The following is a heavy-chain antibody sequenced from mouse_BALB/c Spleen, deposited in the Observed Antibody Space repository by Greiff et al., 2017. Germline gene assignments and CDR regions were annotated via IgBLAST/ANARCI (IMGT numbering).Heavy chain of an antibody. CDR1: GFSLTSYG. J-gene: IGHJ4*01. V-gene: IGHV2-9*02. Sequence: VNLVESGPGLVAPSQSLSITCTVSGFSLTSYGVHWVRQPPGKGLEWLGVIWAGGSTNYNSALMSRLSISKDNSKSQVFLKMNSLQTDDTAMYYCARDLYGYDYAMDYWGQGTSVTVSS. CDR2: IWAGGST. CDR3: ARDLYGYDYAMDY. D-gene: IGHD1-2*01.